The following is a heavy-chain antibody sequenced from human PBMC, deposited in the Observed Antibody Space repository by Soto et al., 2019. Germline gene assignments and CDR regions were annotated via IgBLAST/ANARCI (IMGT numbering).Heavy chain of an antibody. CDR2: IHSSGRT. D-gene: IGHD3-16*02. CDR3: AKDPSSYYLFYGFDV. J-gene: IGHJ6*02. CDR1: GGSISSDY. Sequence: SETLSLTCTVSGGSISSDYWNWIRHPAGKGLEWIGRIHSSGRTSYNPSLKSRVTMSLDKSSNQFSLKLSSVTAADTAVYYCAKDPSSYYLFYGFDVWGHGXTVTVYS. V-gene: IGHV4-4*07.